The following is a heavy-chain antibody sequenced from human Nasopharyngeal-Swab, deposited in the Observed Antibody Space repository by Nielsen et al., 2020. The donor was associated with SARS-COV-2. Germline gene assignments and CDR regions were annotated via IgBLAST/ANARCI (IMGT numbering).Heavy chain of an antibody. CDR3: ARRAARDGYNYEVDP. D-gene: IGHD5-24*01. CDR1: GYSFVNHW. Sequence: GEFLKISCMASGYSFVNHWIGWVRQKPGKGLEWMGMVYPGNSEVAYSPSFQGQVTISADKSMNTAYLQWRSLRASDTAMYFCARRAARDGYNYEVDPWGQGTLITVSS. J-gene: IGHJ5*02. V-gene: IGHV5-51*01. CDR2: VYPGNSEV.